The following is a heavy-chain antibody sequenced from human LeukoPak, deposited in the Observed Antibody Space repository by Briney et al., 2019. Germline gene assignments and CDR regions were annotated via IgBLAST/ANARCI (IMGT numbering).Heavy chain of an antibody. D-gene: IGHD3-16*01. Sequence: GGSLKLSCAASGFTFSGSAMHWVRQASGKGLEWVGRIRSKANSYATAYAASVKARFTISRDDSKNAAYLQMNSLKTEDTAVYYCTSSANCVGGSSSDYGGQGTLVTVSS. V-gene: IGHV3-73*01. CDR3: TSSANCVGGSSSDY. CDR2: IRSKANSYAT. CDR1: GFTFSGSA. J-gene: IGHJ4*02.